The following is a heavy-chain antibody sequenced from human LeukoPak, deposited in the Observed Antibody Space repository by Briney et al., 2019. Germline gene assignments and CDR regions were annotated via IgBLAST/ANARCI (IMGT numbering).Heavy chain of an antibody. CDR3: ARGAGWYNY. CDR1: GGSISSYY. D-gene: IGHD6-19*01. Sequence: SETLSLTCTVSGGSISSYYWSWIRQPPGKGLEWIGYIYYSGSTNYNPSLKSRVTISVDTSKNQFSLRLTSVTAEDTAVYYCARGAGWYNYWGQGILVTVSS. J-gene: IGHJ4*02. CDR2: IYYSGST. V-gene: IGHV4-59*08.